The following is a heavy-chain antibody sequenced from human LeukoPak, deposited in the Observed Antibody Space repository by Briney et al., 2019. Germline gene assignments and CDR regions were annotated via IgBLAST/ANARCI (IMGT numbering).Heavy chain of an antibody. CDR3: VRDSNLSFDY. CDR2: INTDGTAT. Sequence: GSLRLSFAASGXTLSSYCMHWVRQAPGKGLVWVQQINTDGTATTYAHPVKGRFTIYRENAKNTLYLQMNSLRAEDTAVYYCVRDSNLSFDYWGQGALVTVSS. D-gene: IGHD1-14*01. V-gene: IGHV3-74*01. J-gene: IGHJ4*02. CDR1: GXTLSSYC.